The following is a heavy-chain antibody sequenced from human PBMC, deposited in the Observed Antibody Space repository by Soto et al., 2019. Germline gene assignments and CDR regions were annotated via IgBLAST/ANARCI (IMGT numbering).Heavy chain of an antibody. V-gene: IGHV4-59*01. CDR3: ASYGSRGDHDAFDI. J-gene: IGHJ3*02. CDR1: GGSISSYY. Sequence: SETLSLTCTVSGGSISSYYWSWIRQPPGKGLEWIGYIYYSGSTNYNPSLKSRVTISVDTSKNQFSLKLSSVTAADTAVYYCASYGSRGDHDAFDIWGQGTMVTVSS. CDR2: IYYSGST. D-gene: IGHD2-21*02.